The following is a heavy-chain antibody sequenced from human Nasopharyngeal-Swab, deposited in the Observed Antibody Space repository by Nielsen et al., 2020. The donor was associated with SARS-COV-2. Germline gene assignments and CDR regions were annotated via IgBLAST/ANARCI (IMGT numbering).Heavy chain of an antibody. CDR2: IYYSGST. Sequence: SETLSLTCAVYGGSFSSYYWSWIRQPPGKGLEWIGYIYYSGSTNYNPSLKSRVTISVDTSKNQFSLKLSSVTAADTAVYYCARNGGRGYSYYYFDYWGQGTLVTVSS. J-gene: IGHJ4*02. CDR1: GGSFSSYY. CDR3: ARNGGRGYSYYYFDY. D-gene: IGHD5-18*01. V-gene: IGHV4-59*01.